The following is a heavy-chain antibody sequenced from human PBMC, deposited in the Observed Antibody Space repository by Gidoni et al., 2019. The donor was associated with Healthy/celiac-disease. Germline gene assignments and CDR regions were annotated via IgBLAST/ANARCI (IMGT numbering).Heavy chain of an antibody. V-gene: IGHV3-30*18. J-gene: IGHJ6*02. D-gene: IGHD5-18*01. CDR3: AKELQLWLQDYYYGMDV. CDR1: GFTFSSYG. CDR2: ISYDGSNK. Sequence: QVQLVESGGGVVQPGRSLRLSCAASGFTFSSYGMHWVRQAPGKGLEWVAVISYDGSNKYYADAVKGRFTISRDNSKNTLYLQMNSLRAEDTAVYYCAKELQLWLQDYYYGMDVWGQGTTVTVSS.